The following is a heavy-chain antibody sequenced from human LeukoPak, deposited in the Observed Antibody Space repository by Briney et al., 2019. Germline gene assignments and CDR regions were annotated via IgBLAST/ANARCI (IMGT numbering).Heavy chain of an antibody. J-gene: IGHJ4*02. Sequence: GGSLRLSCAASAFTASGNYMSWVRQAPGKGLEWVSIIYSGGSTYYGDSVKGRFTISRDNSKNTLYLQMNSLRAEDTAVYYCARGYDFWSGYLSYWGQGTLVTVSS. CDR3: ARGYDFWSGYLSY. V-gene: IGHV3-53*01. D-gene: IGHD3-3*01. CDR1: AFTASGNY. CDR2: IYSGGST.